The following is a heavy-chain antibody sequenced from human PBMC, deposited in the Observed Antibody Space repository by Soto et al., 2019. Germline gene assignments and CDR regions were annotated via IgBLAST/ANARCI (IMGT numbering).Heavy chain of an antibody. CDR2: IKQDGSEK. D-gene: IGHD3-3*01. CDR3: AREAPWYYDFWSGYYSSYYYYYMDV. J-gene: IGHJ6*03. CDR1: GFTFSSYW. V-gene: IGHV3-7*01. Sequence: LSLTCAASGFTFSSYWMSWVRQAPGKGLEWVANIKQDGSEKYYVDSVKGRFTISRDNAKNSLYLQMNSLRAEDTAVYYCAREAPWYYDFWSGYYSSYYYYYMDVWGKGTTVTVSS.